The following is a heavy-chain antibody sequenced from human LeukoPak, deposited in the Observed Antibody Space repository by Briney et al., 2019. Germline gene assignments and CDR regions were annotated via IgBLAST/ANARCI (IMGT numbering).Heavy chain of an antibody. V-gene: IGHV3-23*01. D-gene: IGHD3-3*01. CDR3: TTVAGRTYYDFWRFEY. CDR1: GFTFSSYG. J-gene: IGHJ4*02. CDR2: ISGSGGST. Sequence: GGSLRLSCAASGFTFSSYGMSWVRQAPGKGLEWVSAISGSGGSTYYADSVKGRFTISRDNSKNTLYLQMNSLKTEDTAVYYCTTVAGRTYYDFWRFEYWGQGTLVTVSS.